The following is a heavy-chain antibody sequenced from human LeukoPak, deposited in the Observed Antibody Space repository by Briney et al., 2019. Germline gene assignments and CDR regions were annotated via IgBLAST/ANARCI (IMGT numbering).Heavy chain of an antibody. Sequence: GRSLRLSCAASGFTFSSYVMHWVRQAPGKGLEWVAFISYDGSNKYYADSVKGRFTISRDNAKNSLYLQMNSLRAEDTAVYYCARDGGSSGTGAYYMDVWGKGTTVTVSS. CDR3: ARDGGSSGTGAYYMDV. CDR1: GFTFSSYV. D-gene: IGHD2-15*01. J-gene: IGHJ6*03. V-gene: IGHV3-30*03. CDR2: ISYDGSNK.